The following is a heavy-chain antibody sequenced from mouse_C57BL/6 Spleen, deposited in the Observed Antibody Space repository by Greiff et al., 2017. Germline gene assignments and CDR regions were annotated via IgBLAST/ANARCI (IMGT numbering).Heavy chain of an antibody. V-gene: IGHV1-42*01. Sequence: VQLQQSGPELVKPGASVKISCKASGYSFTGYYMNWVKQSPEKSLEWIGEINPSTGGTTYNQKFKAKATLTVDKSSSTAYMQLKSLTSEDSAVXYCARGSSGGYAMDYWGQGTSVTVSS. D-gene: IGHD3-2*02. CDR2: INPSTGGT. CDR3: ARGSSGGYAMDY. J-gene: IGHJ4*01. CDR1: GYSFTGYY.